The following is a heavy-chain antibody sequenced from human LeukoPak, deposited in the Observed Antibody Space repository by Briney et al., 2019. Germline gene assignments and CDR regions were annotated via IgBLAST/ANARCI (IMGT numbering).Heavy chain of an antibody. CDR2: IYHSGST. V-gene: IGHV4-38-2*02. CDR3: ARGRGVGELPVDY. J-gene: IGHJ4*02. D-gene: IGHD3-10*01. CDR1: GYSISSGYY. Sequence: PSETLSLTCTVSGYSISSGYYWGWIRQPPGKGLEWIGSIYHSGSTYYNPSLKSRVTISVDTSKNQFSLKLSSVTAADTAVYYCARGRGVGELPVDYWGQGTLVTVSS.